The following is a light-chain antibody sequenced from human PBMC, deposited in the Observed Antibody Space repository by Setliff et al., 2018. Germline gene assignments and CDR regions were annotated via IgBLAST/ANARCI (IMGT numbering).Light chain of an antibody. Sequence: SALTQPPSASGSPGQSVTISCTGTSNDVSGYNYVSWYQQHPGKAPQLMIYDVSKRPSGVPDRFSGSKSGNTASLTVSGLQAEDEADYYCSSYEGSNNYVFGTGTKVTVL. V-gene: IGLV2-8*01. CDR3: SSYEGSNNYV. J-gene: IGLJ1*01. CDR1: SNDVSGYNY. CDR2: DVS.